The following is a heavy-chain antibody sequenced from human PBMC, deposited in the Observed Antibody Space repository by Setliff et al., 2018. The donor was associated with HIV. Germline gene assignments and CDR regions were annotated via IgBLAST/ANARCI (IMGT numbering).Heavy chain of an antibody. CDR3: AREGQEEWLAPSMYNWFDP. CDR2: IIHSGST. V-gene: IGHV4-34*12. CDR1: GGSFSGYY. D-gene: IGHD6-19*01. Sequence: SETLSLTCAVYGGSFSGYYWSWIRQPPGKGLEWIGEIIHSGSTNYNPSLKSRVTISVDTSKNQFSLKLSSVTAADTAVYYCAREGQEEWLAPSMYNWFDPWGQGTLVTVSS. J-gene: IGHJ5*02.